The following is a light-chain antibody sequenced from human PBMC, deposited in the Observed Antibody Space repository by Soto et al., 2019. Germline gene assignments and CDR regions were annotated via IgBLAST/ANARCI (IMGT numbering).Light chain of an antibody. J-gene: IGKJ2*01. CDR3: QQYGSSPYT. V-gene: IGKV3-20*01. CDR2: GAS. Sequence: EIVLTQSPGTLSLSPGERATLSCRASQSVSSSYLAWYQQKPGQAPRLLIYGASNRSTGIPDTFRGSGSGTDFTLTISRLEPEDFAISYCQQYGSSPYTFGQGTKLEIK. CDR1: QSVSSSY.